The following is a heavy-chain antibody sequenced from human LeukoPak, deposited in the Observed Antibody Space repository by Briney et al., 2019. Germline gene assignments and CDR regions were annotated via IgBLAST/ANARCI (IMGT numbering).Heavy chain of an antibody. D-gene: IGHD2-2*01. J-gene: IGHJ5*02. CDR1: AGTFSSYA. CDR2: TIPIFGPA. Sequence: ASVKVSCKASAGTFSSYAISWVRQPPGQGLEWLGGTIPIFGPANYAQKFQGRVTITTDESTSTAYMELRSLRSEDTAVYYCARDWRTAAMCNWFDPWGQGTLVTVSS. V-gene: IGHV1-69*05. CDR3: ARDWRTAAMCNWFDP.